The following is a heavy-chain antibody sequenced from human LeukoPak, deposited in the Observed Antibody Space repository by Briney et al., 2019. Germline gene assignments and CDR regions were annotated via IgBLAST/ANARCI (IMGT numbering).Heavy chain of an antibody. J-gene: IGHJ4*02. CDR1: GYTFTSYD. CDR2: MNPNSGNT. V-gene: IGHV1-8*01. D-gene: IGHD6-13*01. CDR3: ARVLGAAAGTSKYYFDY. Sequence: APVKVSCKASGYTFTSYDINWVRQATGQGLEWMGWMNPNSGNTGYAQKFQGRVTMTRNTSISTAYMELSSLRSEDTAVYYCARVLGAAAGTSKYYFDYWGQGTLVTVSS.